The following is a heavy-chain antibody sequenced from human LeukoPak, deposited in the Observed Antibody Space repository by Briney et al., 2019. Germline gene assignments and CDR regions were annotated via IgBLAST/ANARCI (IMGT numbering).Heavy chain of an antibody. Sequence: PSETLSLTCTVSGGSISSYYWSWIRQPPRQGLEWVGYIYYSVSINYNPPLKSRVTISVDTSKNQCSLKLSSVTAADTAVYYCARHTHFSGWYGLCFDYWGQGTLVTVSS. CDR1: GGSISSYY. CDR3: ARHTHFSGWYGLCFDY. D-gene: IGHD6-19*01. V-gene: IGHV4-59*01. J-gene: IGHJ4*02. CDR2: IYYSVSI.